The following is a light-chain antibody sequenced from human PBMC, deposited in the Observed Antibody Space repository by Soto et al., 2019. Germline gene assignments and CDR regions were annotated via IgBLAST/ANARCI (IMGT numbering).Light chain of an antibody. CDR2: GNT. CDR1: SSNSGAGYD. J-gene: IGLJ2*01. Sequence: QSVLTQPPSVSGAPGQRLTISCTGTSSNSGAGYDVHWYQQLPGRAPKLLIYGNTNRPSGVPDRFSGSKSGTSASLAITGLQAEDEADYYCLSFDSSLSVVFGGGTKLTVL. CDR3: LSFDSSLSVV. V-gene: IGLV1-40*01.